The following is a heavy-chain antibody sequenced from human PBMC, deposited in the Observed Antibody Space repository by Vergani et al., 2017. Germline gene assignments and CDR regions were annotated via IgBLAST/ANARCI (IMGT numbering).Heavy chain of an antibody. D-gene: IGHD6-19*01. CDR3: ARDSVAGRFDP. CDR2: INPSGGST. J-gene: IGHJ5*02. V-gene: IGHV1-46*01. Sequence: QVLLVQSGAEVRKPGASVRVSCKTSGYTFTNYYIHWVRQAPGQGLEWMGIINPSGGSTTYAQQFQGRLTMTRDTSTSTVYMDLSNLRSEDTAVYYCARDSVAGRFDPWGQGTLVTVSS. CDR1: GYTFTNYY.